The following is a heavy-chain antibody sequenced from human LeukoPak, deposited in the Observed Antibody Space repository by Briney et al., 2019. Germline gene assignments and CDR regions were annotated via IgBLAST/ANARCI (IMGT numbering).Heavy chain of an antibody. V-gene: IGHV1-69*13. CDR3: ARLYSGSYYGLSAFDI. Sequence: ASVKVSCKASGGTFSSYGISWVRQAPGQGLEWMGGIIPIFGTANYAQKFQGRVTITADESTSTAYMELSSLRSEDTAVYYCARLYSGSYYGLSAFDIWGQGTMVTVSS. CDR1: GGTFSSYG. D-gene: IGHD1-26*01. J-gene: IGHJ3*02. CDR2: IIPIFGTA.